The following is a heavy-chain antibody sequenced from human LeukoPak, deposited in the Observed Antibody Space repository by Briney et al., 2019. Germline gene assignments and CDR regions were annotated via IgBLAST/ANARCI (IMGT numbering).Heavy chain of an antibody. CDR2: IYYSGST. CDR3: ARDHDYGGNWPT. D-gene: IGHD4-23*01. Sequence: SSETLSLTCTVSGGSISSSSYYWGWIRQPPGKGLEWIGSIYYSGSTYYNPSLKSRVTISVDTSKNQFSLKLSSVTAADTAVYYCARDHDYGGNWPTWGQGTLVTVSS. V-gene: IGHV4-39*07. J-gene: IGHJ5*02. CDR1: GGSISSSSYY.